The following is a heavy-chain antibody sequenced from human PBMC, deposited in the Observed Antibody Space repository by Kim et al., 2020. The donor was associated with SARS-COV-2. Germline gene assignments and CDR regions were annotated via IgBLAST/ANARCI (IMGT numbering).Heavy chain of an antibody. Sequence: GGSLRLSCAASGFTFSSYSMNWVRQAPGKGLEWVSSISSSSSYIYYADSVKGRFTISRDNAKNSLYLQMNSLRAEDTAVYYCARDLSGGYYYYGMDGWGQGTTVTVSS. D-gene: IGHD3-10*01. J-gene: IGHJ6*02. CDR1: GFTFSSYS. CDR2: ISSSSSYI. CDR3: ARDLSGGYYYYGMDG. V-gene: IGHV3-21*01.